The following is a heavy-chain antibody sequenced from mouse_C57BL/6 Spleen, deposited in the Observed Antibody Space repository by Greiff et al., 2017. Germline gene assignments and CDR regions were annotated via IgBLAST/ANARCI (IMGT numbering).Heavy chain of an antibody. CDR2: IYPRSGNT. D-gene: IGHD3-3*01. V-gene: IGHV1-81*01. J-gene: IGHJ4*01. Sequence: VMLVESGAELARPGASVKLSCKASGYTFTSYGISWVKQRTGQGLEWIGEIYPRSGNTYYNEKFKGKATLTADKSSSTAYMELRSLTSEDSAVYFCARVGTEAMDYWGQGTSVTVSS. CDR3: ARVGTEAMDY. CDR1: GYTFTSYG.